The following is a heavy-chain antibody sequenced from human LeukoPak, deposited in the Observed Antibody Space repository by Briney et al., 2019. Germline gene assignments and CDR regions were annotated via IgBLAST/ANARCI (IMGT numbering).Heavy chain of an antibody. Sequence: SETLSLTCTVSGGSISSSSYYWGWIRQPPGKGLEWIGSIYYSGSTYYNPSLKSRVTISVDTSKNQFSLKLSSVTAAVTAVYYCARDLRGLSIFGVVQRFDPWGQGTLVTVSS. CDR2: IYYSGST. CDR1: GGSISSSSYY. D-gene: IGHD3-3*01. V-gene: IGHV4-39*07. J-gene: IGHJ5*02. CDR3: ARDLRGLSIFGVVQRFDP.